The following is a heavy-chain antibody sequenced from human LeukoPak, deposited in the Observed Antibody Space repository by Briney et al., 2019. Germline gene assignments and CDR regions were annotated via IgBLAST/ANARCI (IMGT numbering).Heavy chain of an antibody. Sequence: ASVKVSCRASGYTFTGYYMHWVRQAPGQGLEWMGWINPNSGGTNYAQKFQGRVTMTRDTSISTAYMDLSRLRSEDTAVYYCAKCILTGYYKGYMDVWGKGTTVTISS. D-gene: IGHD3-9*01. CDR1: GYTFTGYY. J-gene: IGHJ6*03. V-gene: IGHV1-2*02. CDR3: AKCILTGYYKGYMDV. CDR2: INPNSGGT.